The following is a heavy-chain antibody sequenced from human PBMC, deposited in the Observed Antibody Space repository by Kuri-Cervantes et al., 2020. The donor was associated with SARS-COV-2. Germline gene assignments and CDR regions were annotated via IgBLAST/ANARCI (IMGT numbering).Heavy chain of an antibody. CDR1: GFTFSSYA. CDR2: ISYDGSNK. V-gene: IGHV3-30-3*02. J-gene: IGHJ3*02. D-gene: IGHD5/OR15-5a*01. CDR3: AKDLNPKNLSRDDAFDI. Sequence: GGSLRLSCAASGFTFSSYAMHWVRQAPGKGLEWAAVISYDGSNKYYADSVKGRFTISRGNSKNTLYLQMNSLRAEDTAVYYCAKDLNPKNLSRDDAFDIWGQGTMVTVSS.